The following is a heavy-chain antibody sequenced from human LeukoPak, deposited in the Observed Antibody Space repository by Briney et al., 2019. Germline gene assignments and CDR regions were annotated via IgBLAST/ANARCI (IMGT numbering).Heavy chain of an antibody. V-gene: IGHV3-9*01. CDR1: GFTFDDYA. J-gene: IGHJ3*02. CDR2: ISWNSGSI. Sequence: GGSLRLSCAASGFTFDDYAMHWVRQAPGKGLEWVSGISWNSGSIGYADSVKGRFTISRDNAKNSLYLQMNSLRAEDTALYYCAKSRAATVTTRAANLDIWGQGTMVTVSS. CDR3: AKSRAATVTTRAANLDI. D-gene: IGHD4-17*01.